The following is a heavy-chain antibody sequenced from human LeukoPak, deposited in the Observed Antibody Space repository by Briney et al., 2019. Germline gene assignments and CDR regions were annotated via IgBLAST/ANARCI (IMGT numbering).Heavy chain of an antibody. D-gene: IGHD3-9*01. Sequence: SETLSLTCTVSGSSISSSSYYWGWIRQPPGKGLEWIGSIYYSGSTYYNPSLKSRVTISVDTSKNQFSLKLSSVTAADTAVYYCARHAAQSYDILTGYYNWFDPWGQGTLVTVSS. V-gene: IGHV4-39*01. CDR2: IYYSGST. CDR1: GSSISSSSYY. J-gene: IGHJ5*02. CDR3: ARHAAQSYDILTGYYNWFDP.